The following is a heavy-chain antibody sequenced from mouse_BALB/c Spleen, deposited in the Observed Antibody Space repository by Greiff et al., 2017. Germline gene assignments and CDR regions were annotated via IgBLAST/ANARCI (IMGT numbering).Heavy chain of an antibody. V-gene: IGHV1-77*01. CDR3: ARNDYEGAY. CDR2: IYPGSGST. CDR1: GYTFTDYV. Sequence: VQLQQSGPELVKPGASVKMSCKASGYTFTDYVISWVKQRTGQGLEWIGEIYPGSGSTYYNEKFKGKATLTADKSSNTVYMQLSSLTSEDSAVYFCARNDYEGAYWGQGTLVTVSA. D-gene: IGHD2-4*01. J-gene: IGHJ3*01.